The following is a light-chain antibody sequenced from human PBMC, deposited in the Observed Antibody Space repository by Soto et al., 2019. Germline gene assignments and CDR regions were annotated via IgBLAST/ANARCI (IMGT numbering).Light chain of an antibody. CDR1: SSDVGAHNF. CDR2: EVS. CDR3: SSYAGSNNYV. V-gene: IGLV2-8*01. Sequence: QSVLTQPPSASGSPGQSVTISCTGTSSDVGAHNFVSWHQQHPGKAPKLMIYEVSKRPSGVPDRFSGSRSGNTASLTVSGLQAEDEADYYRSSYAGSNNYVFGTGTKVT. J-gene: IGLJ1*01.